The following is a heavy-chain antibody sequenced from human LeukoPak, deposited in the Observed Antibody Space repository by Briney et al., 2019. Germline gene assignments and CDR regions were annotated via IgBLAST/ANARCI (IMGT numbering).Heavy chain of an antibody. V-gene: IGHV5-10-1*01. CDR1: GYSFTSYW. Sequence: GESLKISCKGSGYSFTSYWISWVRQMPGKGLEWMGRIDPSGSYTNYSPSFQGRVTISADKSVSTAYLQWSSLKASDTAMYYCAKHGDYGGFQFDPWGQGTLVTVSS. J-gene: IGHJ5*02. CDR2: IDPSGSYT. CDR3: AKHGDYGGFQFDP. D-gene: IGHD4-23*01.